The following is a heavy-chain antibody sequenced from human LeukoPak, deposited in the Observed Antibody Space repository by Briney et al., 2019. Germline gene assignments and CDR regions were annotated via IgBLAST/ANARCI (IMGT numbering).Heavy chain of an antibody. CDR3: ARERQDTIVHSGAFDI. D-gene: IGHD3-10*01. V-gene: IGHV3-30-3*01. J-gene: IGHJ3*02. CDR2: VASDGSQT. Sequence: GSLRLSCGASGITLGTYIMQWVRQAPGKGLQWVAAVASDGSQTFYIESVRGRFTISRDNSKNTLCLQMNTLRAEDTAVYFCARERQDTIVHSGAFDIWGQGTMVTVSS. CDR1: GITLGTYI.